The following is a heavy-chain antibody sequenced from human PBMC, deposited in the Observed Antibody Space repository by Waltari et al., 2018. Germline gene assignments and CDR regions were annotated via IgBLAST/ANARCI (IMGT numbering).Heavy chain of an antibody. Sequence: QFQLVQSVAEVKKPGASVTVSCKASGYPFPDYGIIWVRQAPGQGREWMGWIRGNNGHTNHAQQFQGRLIMTKDTSTTTVDMERTYLTSDDTAVYYCARERHRLMEEGYLMALDPWGQGTLVTVSS. J-gene: IGHJ5*02. CDR1: GYPFPDYG. D-gene: IGHD3-3*01. V-gene: IGHV1-18*01. CDR3: ARERHRLMEEGYLMALDP. CDR2: IRGNNGHT.